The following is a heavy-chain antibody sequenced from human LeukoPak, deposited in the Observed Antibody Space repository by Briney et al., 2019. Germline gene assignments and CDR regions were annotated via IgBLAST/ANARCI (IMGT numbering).Heavy chain of an antibody. D-gene: IGHD5-12*01. J-gene: IGHJ4*02. V-gene: IGHV4-34*01. CDR1: GGSFSGYY. CDR2: INHSGST. Sequence: PSETLSLTCAVYGGSFSGYYWSWIRQPPGKGLEWIGEINHSGSTNYNPSLKSRVTISVDTSKNQFSLKLSSVTAADTAVYYCAREMATIGGYFDYWGQGTLVTVSS. CDR3: AREMATIGGYFDY.